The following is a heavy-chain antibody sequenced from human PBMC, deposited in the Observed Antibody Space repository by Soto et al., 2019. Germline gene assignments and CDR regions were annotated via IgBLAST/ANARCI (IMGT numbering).Heavy chain of an antibody. CDR2: IYYSGST. CDR3: ARYPDPLDGPHGAFAI. V-gene: IGHV4-31*03. Sequence: QVQLQESGPGLVKPSQTLSLTCTVSGGSISSGGYYWSWIRQHPGKGLEWIGYIYYSGSTYYNPSPTRRVTISVDTSKTQFSLKLSSVTAADTAVYYCARYPDPLDGPHGAFAIWGQGTMVTFSS. CDR1: GGSISSGGYY. J-gene: IGHJ3*02. D-gene: IGHD4-17*01.